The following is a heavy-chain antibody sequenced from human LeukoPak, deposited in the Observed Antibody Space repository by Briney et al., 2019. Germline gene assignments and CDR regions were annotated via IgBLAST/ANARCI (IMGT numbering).Heavy chain of an antibody. Sequence: GGSLRLSCAASGFTFNSYWMHWVRQAPGKGLVWVSRINTDGSSTSYADSVKGRFTISRDNAKNTLYLQVNSLRAEDTAVYYCARSQYCSSRTSCFTYFDYWGQGTLVTVSS. CDR2: INTDGSST. V-gene: IGHV3-74*01. J-gene: IGHJ4*02. D-gene: IGHD2-2*02. CDR1: GFTFNSYW. CDR3: ARSQYCSSRTSCFTYFDY.